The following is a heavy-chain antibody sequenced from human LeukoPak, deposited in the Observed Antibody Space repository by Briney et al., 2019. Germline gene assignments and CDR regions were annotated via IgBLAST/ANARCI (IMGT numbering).Heavy chain of an antibody. CDR2: LYSDESNK. V-gene: IGHV3-33*01. CDR3: VRVRGSTDWYVDY. J-gene: IGHJ4*02. CDR1: GFTFSSYG. Sequence: PGRSLRLSCVASGFTFSSYGMHWVRQAPGKGLEWVAILYSDESNKYYADSVRGRFTISRDISKNTLFLQVNSLSAEDTAVYYCVRVRGSTDWYVDYWGQGTLVSVSS. D-gene: IGHD2-2*01.